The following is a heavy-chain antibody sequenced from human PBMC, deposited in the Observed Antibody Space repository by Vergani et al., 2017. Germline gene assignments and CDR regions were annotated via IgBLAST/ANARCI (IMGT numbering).Heavy chain of an antibody. CDR3: ARETCSSTSCLYLGVAFDS. V-gene: IGHV4-30-4*01. Sequence: QVQLQESGPGLVKPSQTLSLTCTVSGGYISSGHYYWSWIRRPPGKGLEWIGHIYYSGSTYYKSSLKSRVTISVDTSNNQFSLKLSSVTAADTAVYYCARETCSSTSCLYLGVAFDSWDQGTTVTVSS. CDR2: IYYSGST. D-gene: IGHD2-2*01. CDR1: GGYISSGHYY. J-gene: IGHJ3*02.